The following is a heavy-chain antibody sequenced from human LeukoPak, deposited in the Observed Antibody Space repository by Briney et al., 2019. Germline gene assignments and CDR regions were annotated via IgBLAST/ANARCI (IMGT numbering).Heavy chain of an antibody. D-gene: IGHD3-10*01. Sequence: GGSLRLSCSPSGFTFSSLRMSWVRQAPGKGLEWVSTISGSGDHTYYADSVKGRFTISRGNSKNTLYLQMTRLRGEDTAVYYCANVTYGSGAYGAFDSRGQGTLVTVSS. CDR3: ANVTYGSGAYGAFDS. J-gene: IGHJ4*02. CDR1: GFTFSSLR. CDR2: ISGSGDHT. V-gene: IGHV3-23*01.